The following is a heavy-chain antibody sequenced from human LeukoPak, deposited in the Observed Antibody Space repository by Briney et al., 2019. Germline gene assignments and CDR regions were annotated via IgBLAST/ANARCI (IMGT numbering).Heavy chain of an antibody. D-gene: IGHD6-13*01. J-gene: IGHJ5*02. V-gene: IGHV1-8*03. CDR1: GYTFTSYD. CDR2: MNPNSGNT. CDR3: ARARRITIPYSSSWYGHNNWFDP. Sequence: ASVKVSCKASGYTFTSYDINWVRQAAGQGLEGMGWMNPNSGNTVYAQTFHARVTITRNTSISTAYMELSSLRSEDTAVYYCARARRITIPYSSSWYGHNNWFDPWGQGTLVTVSS.